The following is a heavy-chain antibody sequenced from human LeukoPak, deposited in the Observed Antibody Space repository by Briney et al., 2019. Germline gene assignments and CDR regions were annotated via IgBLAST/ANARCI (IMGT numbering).Heavy chain of an antibody. V-gene: IGHV3-74*01. CDR1: GFTFSNYW. Sequence: GGSLRLSCAAAGFTFSNYWMGWVRQAPGRGLVWVSRIKSDGRTKYSVSAKGRFTITRDNAKNTVSLQMNSLRAEDTGVYDCASATSESGGYYPEYFRHGGQGNLVTVSA. CDR3: ASATSESGGYYPEYFRH. D-gene: IGHD3-22*01. CDR2: IKSDGRT. J-gene: IGHJ1*01.